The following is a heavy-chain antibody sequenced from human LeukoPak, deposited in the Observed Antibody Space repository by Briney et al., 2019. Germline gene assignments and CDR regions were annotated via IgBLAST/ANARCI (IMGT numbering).Heavy chain of an antibody. V-gene: IGHV3-23*01. J-gene: IGHJ5*02. CDR1: GFTFSDYA. D-gene: IGHD3-3*01. CDR2: ISGRGDST. Sequence: PGGSLRLSCAASGFTFSDYAMSWVRQAPGKGLEWVSGISGRGDSTYYADSLKGRFTISRDRSKNTLYLQMNSLRAEDTAVYYCAKGPTYYDFSWGQGTLVTVSS. CDR3: AKGPTYYDFS.